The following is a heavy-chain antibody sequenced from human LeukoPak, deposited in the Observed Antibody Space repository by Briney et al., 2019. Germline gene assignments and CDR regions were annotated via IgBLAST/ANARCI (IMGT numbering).Heavy chain of an antibody. V-gene: IGHV1-2*02. CDR2: INPNSGGT. D-gene: IGHD3-22*01. CDR3: ARAYYYDSTYAATNWFDP. Sequence: ASVKVSCKASGYTFTGYYMHWVRQAPGQGLEWMGWINPNSGGTNYAQKFQGRVTMTRDTSISTAYMELSRLRSDDTAVYYCARAYYYDSTYAATNWFDPWGQGTLVTVSS. CDR1: GYTFTGYY. J-gene: IGHJ5*02.